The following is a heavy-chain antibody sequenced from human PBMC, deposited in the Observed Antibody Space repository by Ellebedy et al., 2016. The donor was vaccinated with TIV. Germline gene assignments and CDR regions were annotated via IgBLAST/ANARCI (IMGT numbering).Heavy chain of an antibody. CDR1: GFTFDAYS. CDR3: ATSGAGVHFGY. J-gene: IGHJ4*02. CDR2: ISRSSSYI. Sequence: GESLKISCAASGFTFDAYSMNWVRQAPGKGLEWVSSISRSSSYINYANSVKGRFTISRDNAKNSLYLQMNSLRAEDTAVYYCATSGAGVHFGYWGQGTLVTVSS. D-gene: IGHD6-19*01. V-gene: IGHV3-21*01.